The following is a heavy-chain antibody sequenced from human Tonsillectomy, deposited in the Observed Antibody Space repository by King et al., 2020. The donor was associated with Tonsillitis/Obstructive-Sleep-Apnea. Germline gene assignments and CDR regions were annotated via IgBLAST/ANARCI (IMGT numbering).Heavy chain of an antibody. Sequence: VQLQQWGAGLLKPSETLSLTCAVYGGSFSGYYWSWIRQPPGKGLEWIGEINHSGSTNYNPSLKSRVTISVDTSKNQFSLKLSSVTAADTAVYYCASGGYGDYAYWGQGTQVTVSS. CDR3: ASGGYGDYAY. J-gene: IGHJ4*02. V-gene: IGHV4-34*01. CDR2: INHSGST. CDR1: GGSFSGYY. D-gene: IGHD4-17*01.